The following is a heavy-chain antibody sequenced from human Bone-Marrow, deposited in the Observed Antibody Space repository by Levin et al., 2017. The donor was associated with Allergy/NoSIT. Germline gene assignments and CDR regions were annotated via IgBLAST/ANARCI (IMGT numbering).Heavy chain of an antibody. Sequence: GESLKISCAASGFTFSSYGMHWVRQAPGKGLEWVAVISYDGSNKYYADSVKGRFTISRDNSKNTLYLQMNSLRAEDTAVYYCANPEYSSGWYDYWGQGTLVTVSS. V-gene: IGHV3-30*18. CDR3: ANPEYSSGWYDY. CDR2: ISYDGSNK. CDR1: GFTFSSYG. J-gene: IGHJ4*02. D-gene: IGHD6-19*01.